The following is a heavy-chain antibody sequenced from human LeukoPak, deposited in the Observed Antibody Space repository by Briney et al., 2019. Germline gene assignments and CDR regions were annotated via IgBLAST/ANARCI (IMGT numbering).Heavy chain of an antibody. CDR1: GFTFSSYA. CDR3: AKESRAAAGNVNYFDY. CDR2: ISGSGGRS. J-gene: IGHJ4*02. D-gene: IGHD6-13*01. Sequence: GGSLRLSCAASGFTFSSYAMSWVRQAPAKGLEWVSAISGSGGRSSYADSVKGRFTISRDNSKNTLYLQMNSLRVEDTALYYCAKESRAAAGNVNYFDYWGQGTLVTVSS. V-gene: IGHV3-23*01.